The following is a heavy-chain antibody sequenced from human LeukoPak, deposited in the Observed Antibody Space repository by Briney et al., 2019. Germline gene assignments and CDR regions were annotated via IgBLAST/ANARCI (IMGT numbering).Heavy chain of an antibody. CDR2: ISSNGGST. D-gene: IGHD3-10*01. CDR3: TTRLWFGEFYFDY. CDR1: GFTFSSYA. J-gene: IGHJ4*02. Sequence: GGSLRLSCAASGFTFSSYAMHWVRQAPGKGLEYVSAISSNGGSTYYANSVKGRFTISRDNSKNTLYLQMNSLKTEDTAVYYCTTRLWFGEFYFDYWGQGTLVTVSS. V-gene: IGHV3-64*01.